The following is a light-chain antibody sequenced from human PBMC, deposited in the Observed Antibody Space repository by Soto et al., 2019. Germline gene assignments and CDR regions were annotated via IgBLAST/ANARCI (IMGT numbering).Light chain of an antibody. V-gene: IGKV1-9*01. J-gene: IGKJ4*01. CDR1: RGVSNS. Sequence: DIQVTQSPSFLSASVGDRVTITCRASRGVSNSLAWYQQKPGKAPNLLIYAPSTLQSGVPSRFGGSGSGTEFSLTISGLEAEDSATYYCQQLYTYPLTFGGGTKVEIK. CDR2: APS. CDR3: QQLYTYPLT.